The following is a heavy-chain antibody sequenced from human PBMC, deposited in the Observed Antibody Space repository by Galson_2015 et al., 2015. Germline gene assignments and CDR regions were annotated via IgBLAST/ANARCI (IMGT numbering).Heavy chain of an antibody. CDR2: IKEDGSEK. CDR3: ARDLEFCSCISCPSDY. J-gene: IGHJ4*02. Sequence: SLRLSCAASGFSFSTYWMNWVRQAPGKGLEWVANIKEDGSEKYYVDSVKGRFTISRDNAKNSLYLQMNRLRAEDTAVFYCARDLEFCSCISCPSDYWGQGTLVTVSS. CDR1: GFSFSTYW. D-gene: IGHD2-2*01. V-gene: IGHV3-7*03.